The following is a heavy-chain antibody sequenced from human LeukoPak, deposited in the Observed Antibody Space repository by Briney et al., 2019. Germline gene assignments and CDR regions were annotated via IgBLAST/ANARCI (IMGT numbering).Heavy chain of an antibody. V-gene: IGHV3-9*01. CDR3: AKDIFTMVRGVVDY. Sequence: PGRSLRLSCAASGFTFDDYNLHWVRQAPGKGLEWVSGISWNSGSIGYADSVKGRFTISRDNAKNSLYLQMNSLRAEDTALYYCAKDIFTMVRGVVDYWGQGTLVTVSS. CDR1: GFTFDDYN. CDR2: ISWNSGSI. D-gene: IGHD3-10*01. J-gene: IGHJ4*02.